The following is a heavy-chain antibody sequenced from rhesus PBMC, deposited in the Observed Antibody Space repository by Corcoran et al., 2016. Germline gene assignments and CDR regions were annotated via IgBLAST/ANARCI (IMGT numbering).Heavy chain of an antibody. CDR1: GGSISSNY. Sequence: QVQLQESGPGLVKPSETLSLTCAVSGGSISSNYWTWIPQTPGKGLEGIGRISGSGGSTDYNPSLKSRVTISTDTSKNQFSLKLSSVTAADTAVYYCARGVVVYWYFDLWGPGTPITISS. D-gene: IGHD2-27*01. CDR3: ARGVVVYWYFDL. V-gene: IGHV4-173*01. CDR2: ISGSGGST. J-gene: IGHJ2*01.